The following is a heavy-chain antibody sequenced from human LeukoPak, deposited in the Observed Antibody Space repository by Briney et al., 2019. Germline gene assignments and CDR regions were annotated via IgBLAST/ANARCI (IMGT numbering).Heavy chain of an antibody. CDR2: IYYSGST. Sequence: SETLSLTCTVSGGSISSYYWSWIRQPPGKGLEWIGYIYYSGSTNYNPSLKSRVTISVDTSKNQFSLKLSSVTAADTAVYYCARDYDGDYDYYYGMDVWGQGTTVTVSS. D-gene: IGHD4-17*01. J-gene: IGHJ6*02. CDR1: GGSISSYY. V-gene: IGHV4-59*01. CDR3: ARDYDGDYDYYYGMDV.